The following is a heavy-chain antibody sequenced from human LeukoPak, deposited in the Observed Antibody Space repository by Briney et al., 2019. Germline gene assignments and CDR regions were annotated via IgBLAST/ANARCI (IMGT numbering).Heavy chain of an antibody. D-gene: IGHD2-15*01. CDR3: ARFRRSIGYCSGGSCYGGWVDY. Sequence: SETLSLTCAVYGGSFSGYYWSWIRQPPGKGLEWIGEINHSGSTNYNPSLESRVTISVDTSKNQFSLKLSSVTAADTAVYYCARFRRSIGYCSGGSCYGGWVDYWGQGTLVTVSS. V-gene: IGHV4-34*01. CDR1: GGSFSGYY. CDR2: INHSGST. J-gene: IGHJ4*02.